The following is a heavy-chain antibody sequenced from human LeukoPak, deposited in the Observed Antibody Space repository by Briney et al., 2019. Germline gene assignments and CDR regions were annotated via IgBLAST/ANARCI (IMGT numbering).Heavy chain of an antibody. CDR1: GFTFSSCG. CDR3: AKDRPNYYDSSGYYC. J-gene: IGHJ4*02. CDR2: IRYDGSNK. V-gene: IGHV3-30*02. Sequence: PGGSLRLSCAASGFTFSSCGMHWVRQAPGKGLEWVAFIRYDGSNKYYADSVKGRFTISRDNSKNTLYLQMNSLRAEDTAVYYCAKDRPNYYDSSGYYCWGQGTLVTVSS. D-gene: IGHD3-22*01.